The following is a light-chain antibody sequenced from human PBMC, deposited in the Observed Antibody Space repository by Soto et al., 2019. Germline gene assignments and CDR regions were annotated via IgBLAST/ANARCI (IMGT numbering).Light chain of an antibody. J-gene: IGKJ3*01. Sequence: EIVLTQSPGTLSLSPGERATLSCRANQSISHYLAWYQQKPGQSPRLLIYGAASRAIGIPDRFNGSGSETTFTLTISRLQPEYFALYYCQQYNGSPFTFGPGTKVDIK. CDR3: QQYNGSPFT. V-gene: IGKV3-20*01. CDR2: GAA. CDR1: QSISHY.